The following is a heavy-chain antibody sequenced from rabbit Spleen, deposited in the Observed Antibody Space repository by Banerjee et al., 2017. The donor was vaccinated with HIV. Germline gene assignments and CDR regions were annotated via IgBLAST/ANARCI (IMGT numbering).Heavy chain of an antibody. D-gene: IGHD1-1*01. V-gene: IGHV1S40*01. CDR1: GFSFSSNDY. J-gene: IGHJ2*01. CDR2: IAGSSSGFP. CDR3: ARNYVNALDP. Sequence: QSLEESGGDLVKPGASLTLTCTASGFSFSSNDYMCWVRQAPGKGLEWISCIAGSSSGFPYSATCAKGRFTISKTSSTTVTLQMTSLTAAYTAAYFCARNYVNALDPLVPGTLVTVS.